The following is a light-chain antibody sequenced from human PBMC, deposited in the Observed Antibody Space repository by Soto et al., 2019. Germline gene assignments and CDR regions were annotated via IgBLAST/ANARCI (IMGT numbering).Light chain of an antibody. V-gene: IGKV3-20*01. Sequence: EIVLTQSPGTLSLSPGERATLSCRTSQSISNNYLAWYQQKPGQAPRLLIYGASRRAIGIPDRFSGSGSGTDFTLIISRLEPEDFAVYYCQQFGLSPTFGGGTKVEIK. CDR3: QQFGLSPT. CDR2: GAS. J-gene: IGKJ4*01. CDR1: QSISNNY.